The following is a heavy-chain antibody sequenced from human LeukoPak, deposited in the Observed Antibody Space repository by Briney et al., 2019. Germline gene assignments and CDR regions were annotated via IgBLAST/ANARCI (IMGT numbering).Heavy chain of an antibody. J-gene: IGHJ6*03. Sequence: ASVKVSCKASGYTFTSYGITWVRQAPGQGLEWMGGNIPIFGTANYAQKFQGRVTITADESTSTAYMELSSLRSEDTAVYYCARGVTGTPLLGYYYYMDVWGKGTTVTVSS. CDR3: ARGVTGTPLLGYYYYMDV. CDR2: NIPIFGTA. D-gene: IGHD1-20*01. V-gene: IGHV1-69*13. CDR1: GYTFTSYG.